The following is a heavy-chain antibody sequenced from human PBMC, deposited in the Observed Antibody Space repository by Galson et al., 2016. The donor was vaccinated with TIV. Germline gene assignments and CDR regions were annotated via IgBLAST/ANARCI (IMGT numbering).Heavy chain of an antibody. CDR3: AKDRNTALDTYYYYYGMDV. J-gene: IGHJ6*02. CDR2: IVPLFRTT. V-gene: IGHV1-69*13. D-gene: IGHD5-18*01. CDR1: GGSFSTHT. Sequence: SVKVSCKASGGSFSTHTFNWVRQAPGQGLEWMGGIVPLFRTTNYAQKFQGRVTFTADESPSTAYMEVSRLTSDDTAVYYCAKDRNTALDTYYYYYGMDVWGQGTTVTVSS.